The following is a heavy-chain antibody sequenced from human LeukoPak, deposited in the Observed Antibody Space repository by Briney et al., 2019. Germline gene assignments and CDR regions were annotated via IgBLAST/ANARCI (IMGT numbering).Heavy chain of an antibody. CDR3: AGKLNDY. CDR1: GGSISSSSYY. Sequence: SETLSLTCTVSGGSISSSSYYWGWIRQPPGKGLEWIGSIYYSGSTYYHPSLKSRVTISVDTSKNQFSLKLSSVTAADTAVYYCAGKLNDYWGQGTLVTVSS. CDR2: IYYSGST. J-gene: IGHJ4*02. V-gene: IGHV4-39*07. D-gene: IGHD3-10*01.